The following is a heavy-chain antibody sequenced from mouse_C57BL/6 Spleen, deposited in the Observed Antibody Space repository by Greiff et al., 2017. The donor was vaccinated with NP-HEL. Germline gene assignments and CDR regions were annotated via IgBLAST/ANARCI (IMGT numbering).Heavy chain of an antibody. J-gene: IGHJ3*01. V-gene: IGHV5-17*01. CDR3: ARGNWNPFAY. D-gene: IGHD4-1*01. CDR2: ISSGSSTI. Sequence: EVHLVESGGGLVKPGGSLKLSCAASGFTFSDYGMHWVRQAPEKGLEWVAYISSGSSTIYYADTVKGRFTISRDNAKNTRFRQMTSLRSEDTAMYYRARGNWNPFAYWGQGTLVTVSA. CDR1: GFTFSDYG.